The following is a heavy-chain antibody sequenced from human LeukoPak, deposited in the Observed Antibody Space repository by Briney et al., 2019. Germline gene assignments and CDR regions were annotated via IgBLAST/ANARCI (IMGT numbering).Heavy chain of an antibody. D-gene: IGHD1-26*01. CDR3: ANLIVGATGDAFDI. CDR2: ISYDGSNK. V-gene: IGHV3-30*18. CDR1: GFTFSSYG. J-gene: IGHJ3*02. Sequence: PGGSLRLSCAASGFTFSSYGMHWVRRAPGKGLEWVAVISYDGSNKYYADSVKGRFTISRDNSKNTLYLQMNSLRAEDTAVYYCANLIVGATGDAFDIWVQGTMVTVSS.